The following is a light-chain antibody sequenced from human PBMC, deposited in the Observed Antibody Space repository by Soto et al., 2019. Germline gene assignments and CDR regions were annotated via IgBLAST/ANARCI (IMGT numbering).Light chain of an antibody. CDR3: QQYATSSPT. J-gene: IGKJ2*01. Sequence: DIQMTQSPSTLSASVGDRVTITCRASQSISTWLAWYQQRPREAPKLLMYGASSLESGVPSRFSVSGSGTEFTLTISSLQPTDFATYYCQQYATSSPTFGQGTKLEIK. CDR2: GAS. CDR1: QSISTW. V-gene: IGKV1-5*01.